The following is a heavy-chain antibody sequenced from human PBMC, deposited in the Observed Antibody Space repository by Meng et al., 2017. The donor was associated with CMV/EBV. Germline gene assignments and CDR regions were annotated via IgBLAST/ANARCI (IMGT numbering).Heavy chain of an antibody. Sequence: ASVKVSCKASGYTFTSYYMHWVRQAPGQGLEWMGIINPSAGSTSYAQKFQGRVTMTRDTSTSTVYMELSSLRSEDTAVYYCARAFPRSSGSYYLSPFFDYWGQGTLVTVSS. J-gene: IGHJ4*02. CDR2: INPSAGST. D-gene: IGHD1-26*01. V-gene: IGHV1-46*01. CDR3: ARAFPRSSGSYYLSPFFDY. CDR1: GYTFTSYY.